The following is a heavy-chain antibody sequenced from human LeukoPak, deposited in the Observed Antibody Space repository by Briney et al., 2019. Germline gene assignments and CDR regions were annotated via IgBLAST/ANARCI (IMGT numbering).Heavy chain of an antibody. Sequence: KPSETLSLTCAVYGGSFSGYYWSWIRQPPGKGLEWIGEINHSGSTNYNPSLKSRVTISVDTSKNQFSLKLSSVTAADTAVYYCASSGGRLKHDYWGQGALVTVSS. D-gene: IGHD3-10*01. J-gene: IGHJ4*02. CDR3: ASSGGRLKHDY. V-gene: IGHV4-34*01. CDR2: INHSGST. CDR1: GGSFSGYY.